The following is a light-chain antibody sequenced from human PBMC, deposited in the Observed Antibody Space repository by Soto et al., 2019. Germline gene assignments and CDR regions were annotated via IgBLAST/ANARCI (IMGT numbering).Light chain of an antibody. Sequence: DIQMTQSPSSLSASVGDRVTMTCRASQSIASYLNWYQQRPGKAPDLLIYAASSVKSGLPLRFSGSGSGTEFTLTIDSLQPEDFATYYCQQNFNTPRAFGQGTKVEI. CDR3: QQNFNTPRA. CDR1: QSIASY. J-gene: IGKJ1*01. CDR2: AAS. V-gene: IGKV1-39*01.